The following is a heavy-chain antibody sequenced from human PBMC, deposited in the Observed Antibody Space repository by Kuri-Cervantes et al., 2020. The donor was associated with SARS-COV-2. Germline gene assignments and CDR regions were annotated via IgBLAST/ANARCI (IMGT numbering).Heavy chain of an antibody. CDR1: GFTFSSYS. J-gene: IGHJ6*03. Sequence: GESLKISCAASGFTFSSYSMNWVRQAPGKGLEWVSSISSSSSYIYYADSVKGRFTISRDNAKNSLYLQTNSLRAEDTAVYYCARGWDHYYYYYMDVWGKGTTVTDSS. D-gene: IGHD1-26*01. CDR2: ISSSSSYI. CDR3: ARGWDHYYYYYMDV. V-gene: IGHV3-21*01.